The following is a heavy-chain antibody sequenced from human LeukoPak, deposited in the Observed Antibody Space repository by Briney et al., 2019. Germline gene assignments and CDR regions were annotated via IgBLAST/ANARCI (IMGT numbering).Heavy chain of an antibody. CDR1: GGTFSSYA. Sequence: ASVKVSCKASGGTFSSYAISWVRQAPGQGLEWMGGIIPIFGTANYAQKFQGRVTITADESTSTAYMELSSLRSEDTAVYFCARDLRGYCSGGSCYTDYYYYYYMDVWGKGTTVTVSS. CDR2: IIPIFGTA. D-gene: IGHD2-15*01. J-gene: IGHJ6*03. V-gene: IGHV1-69*13. CDR3: ARDLRGYCSGGSCYTDYYYYYYMDV.